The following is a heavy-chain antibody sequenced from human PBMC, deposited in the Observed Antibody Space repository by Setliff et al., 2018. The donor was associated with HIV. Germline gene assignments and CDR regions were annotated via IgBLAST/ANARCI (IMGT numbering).Heavy chain of an antibody. CDR1: GYTFTSYD. D-gene: IGHD2-21*01. CDR2: ISAYNGYT. V-gene: IGHV1-18*01. Sequence: ASVKVSCKASGYTFTSYDISWVRQAPGQGLEWMGWISAYNGYTNYGQKFQGSVTMTTDTSTSTVYMELRNLRSDDTAVYFCARGGPARVALLYWFDPWGQGTLVTVSS. J-gene: IGHJ5*02. CDR3: ARGGPARVALLYWFDP.